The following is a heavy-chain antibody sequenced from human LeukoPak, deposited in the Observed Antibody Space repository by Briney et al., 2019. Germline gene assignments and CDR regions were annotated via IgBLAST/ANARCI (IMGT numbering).Heavy chain of an antibody. V-gene: IGHV3-30*03. CDR2: ISYDESNK. Sequence: GGSLRLSCAASGFPFSNYGMNWVRQAPGKGPEWVAIISYDESNKDYADSVKGRFTISRDNSKNTLYLQMNSLRVEDTAVYYCARDLDYWGQGTLVTVSS. CDR1: GFPFSNYG. CDR3: ARDLDY. J-gene: IGHJ4*02.